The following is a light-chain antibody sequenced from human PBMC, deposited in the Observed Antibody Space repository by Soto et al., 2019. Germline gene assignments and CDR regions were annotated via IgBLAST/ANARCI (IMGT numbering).Light chain of an antibody. CDR2: DAS. J-gene: IGKJ5*01. CDR1: QSVVNY. Sequence: EIVLTQSPATLSLSPGERATLSCRASQSVVNYLAWYEQKPGQAPRLLIYDASNRAAGIPARFSGSGFGTDFTLTISSLEPEDFAVYYCQQRNFWPITFGQGTRLETK. V-gene: IGKV3-11*01. CDR3: QQRNFWPIT.